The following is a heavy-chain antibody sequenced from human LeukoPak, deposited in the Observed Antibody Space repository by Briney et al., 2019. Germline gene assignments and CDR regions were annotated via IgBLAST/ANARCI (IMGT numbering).Heavy chain of an antibody. V-gene: IGHV3-20*04. CDR1: GFTFDDYG. CDR2: INWNGGST. D-gene: IGHD5-24*01. Sequence: GGSPRLSCAASGFTFDDYGMTWVRQPPGKGLEWVSGINWNGGSTGYVDSVKGRFTISRDNAKNSLYLQMSSLRAEDTALYYCARLSSVEMATSSAFDIWGQGTMVIVSS. J-gene: IGHJ3*02. CDR3: ARLSSVEMATSSAFDI.